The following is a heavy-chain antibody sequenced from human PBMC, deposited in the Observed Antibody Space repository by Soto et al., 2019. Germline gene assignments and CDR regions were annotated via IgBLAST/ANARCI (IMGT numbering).Heavy chain of an antibody. CDR2: IYYNGST. D-gene: IGHD2-2*01. V-gene: IGHV4-39*01. CDR3: ARHEVVPAAMFDY. CDR1: GGSISSSSYY. J-gene: IGHJ4*02. Sequence: SETLSLTCTVSGGSISSSSYYWGWIRQPPGKGLEWIGSIYYNGSTYYNPSLKSRVTISVDTSKNQFSLKLSSVTAADTVVYYCARHEVVPAAMFDYWGQGTLVTVSS.